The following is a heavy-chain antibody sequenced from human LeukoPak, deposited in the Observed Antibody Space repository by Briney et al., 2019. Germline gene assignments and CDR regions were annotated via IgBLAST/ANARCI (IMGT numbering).Heavy chain of an antibody. CDR2: IYHSGNT. CDR1: GDSINSSKW. V-gene: IGHV4-4*02. D-gene: IGHD3-3*01. J-gene: IGHJ4*02. Sequence: SETLSLTCAVSGDSINSSKWWNWVRQPPGQGLEWIAEIYHSGNTNYNPSLKSRVTISLDKSKNQFSLKLSSVTAADTAVYYCARRYDFWSGYPPPLDYWGQGTLVTVSS. CDR3: ARRYDFWSGYPPPLDY.